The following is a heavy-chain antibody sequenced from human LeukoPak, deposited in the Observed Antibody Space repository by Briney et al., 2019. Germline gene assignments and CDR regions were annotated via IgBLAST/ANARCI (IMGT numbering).Heavy chain of an antibody. CDR2: IKEDGSDK. D-gene: IGHD6-19*01. CDR1: GFSFTTYW. V-gene: IGHV3-7*03. CDR3: AKDPGDKAVDRWFDP. Sequence: RTGGSLRLSCAATGFSFTTYWMSWVRQAPGKGLEWVANIKEDGSDKYYVDSVKGRFSISRDNAKNSLYLQMSSLRAEDTAVYYCAKDPGDKAVDRWFDPWGQGTLVTVSS. J-gene: IGHJ5*02.